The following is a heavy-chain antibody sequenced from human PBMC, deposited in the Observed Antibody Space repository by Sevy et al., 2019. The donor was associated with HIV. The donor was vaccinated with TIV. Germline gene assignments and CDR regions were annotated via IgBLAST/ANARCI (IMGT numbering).Heavy chain of an antibody. CDR3: ARDHRIMITFGGVIVHDAFDI. CDR2: IWYDGSNK. CDR1: GFTFSSYG. D-gene: IGHD3-16*02. J-gene: IGHJ3*02. V-gene: IGHV3-33*01. Sequence: GGSLRLSCAASGFTFSSYGMHWVRQAPGKGLEWVAVIWYDGSNKYYADSVKGRFTISRDNSKNRLYLQMNSLGAEDTAVYYCARDHRIMITFGGVIVHDAFDIWGQGTMVTVSS.